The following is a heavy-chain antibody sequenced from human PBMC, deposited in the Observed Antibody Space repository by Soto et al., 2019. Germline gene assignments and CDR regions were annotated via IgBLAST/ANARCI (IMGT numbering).Heavy chain of an antibody. Sequence: SETLSLTCAVYGGSFSGYYWSWIRQPPGKGLEWIGEINHSGSTNYNPSLKSRVTISVDTSKNQFSLKLSSVTAADTAVYYCARLTYHYDSSGYYYGDSCFDYWGQGTLVTVSS. CDR2: INHSGST. V-gene: IGHV4-34*01. J-gene: IGHJ4*02. D-gene: IGHD3-22*01. CDR3: ARLTYHYDSSGYYYGDSCFDY. CDR1: GGSFSGYY.